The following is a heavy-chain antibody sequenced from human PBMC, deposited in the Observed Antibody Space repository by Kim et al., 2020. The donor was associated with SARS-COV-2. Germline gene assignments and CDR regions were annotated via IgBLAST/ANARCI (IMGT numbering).Heavy chain of an antibody. Sequence: GGSLRLSCAASGFTFATYAMTWVRRAPGKGLEWVSTINAGRANTFYADSVKGRFSISRDNSKNTLYLQINSLRAEDTAVYYCAKDSPTLHYFDYWGQGTL. CDR3: AKDSPTLHYFDY. CDR1: GFTFATYA. V-gene: IGHV3-23*01. CDR2: INAGRANT. J-gene: IGHJ4*02.